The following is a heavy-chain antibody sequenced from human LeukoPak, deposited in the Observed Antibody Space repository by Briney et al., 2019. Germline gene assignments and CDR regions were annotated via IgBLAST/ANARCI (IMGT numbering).Heavy chain of an antibody. V-gene: IGHV3-74*03. Sequence: GGPLRLSCAPSRFTFNSYWVHWLRHAPGGGLVWVSRINRDGNTTKYADTVKGRFTISRENAKNTLYLQMNSLRAEDTAVYYCARDGIVEATNFDSWGQGTLVTVSS. CDR3: ARDGIVEATNFDS. D-gene: IGHD1-26*01. J-gene: IGHJ4*02. CDR1: RFTFNSYW. CDR2: INRDGNTT.